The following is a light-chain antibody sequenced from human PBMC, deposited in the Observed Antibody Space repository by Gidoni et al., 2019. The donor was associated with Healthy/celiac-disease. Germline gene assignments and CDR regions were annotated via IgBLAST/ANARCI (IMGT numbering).Light chain of an antibody. Sequence: EIVLTQSPATLSLSPGERATLSCRASQGVSSYLAWYQQKPGQAPRLLIYDASNLATGIPARFSGSGSGTDFTLTISSLEPEDFAVYYCQQRSNGFTFGPGTKVDIK. CDR3: QQRSNGFT. J-gene: IGKJ3*01. V-gene: IGKV3-11*01. CDR2: DAS. CDR1: QGVSSY.